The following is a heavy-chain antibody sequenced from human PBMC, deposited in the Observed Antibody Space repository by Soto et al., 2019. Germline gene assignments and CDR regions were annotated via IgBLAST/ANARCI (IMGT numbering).Heavy chain of an antibody. J-gene: IGHJ5*02. CDR1: GGSISSSSYY. V-gene: IGHV4-39*01. Sequence: SETLSLTCTFSGGSISSSSYYWVWIRHPPGKGLEWIGSIYYSWSTYYNPSLKSRVTISVDTSKNKFSLKLSSVTAADTAVYYCARNRGILTGYYRWLDPWGQGTLVTVSS. CDR2: IYYSWST. CDR3: ARNRGILTGYYRWLDP. D-gene: IGHD3-9*01.